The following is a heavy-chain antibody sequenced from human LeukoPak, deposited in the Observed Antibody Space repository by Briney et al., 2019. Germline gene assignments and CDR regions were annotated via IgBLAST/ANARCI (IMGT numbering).Heavy chain of an antibody. D-gene: IGHD3-9*01. J-gene: IGHJ4*02. CDR3: ARGVARYFGWWEGVFDY. CDR1: GFTFSSYA. Sequence: PGGSLRLSCAASGFTFSSYAMHWVRQAPGKGLEYVSAISSNGGSTYYANSVKGRFTISRDNSKNTLYLQMGSLRAEDMAVYYCARGVARYFGWWEGVFDYWGQGTLVTVSS. CDR2: ISSNGGST. V-gene: IGHV3-64*01.